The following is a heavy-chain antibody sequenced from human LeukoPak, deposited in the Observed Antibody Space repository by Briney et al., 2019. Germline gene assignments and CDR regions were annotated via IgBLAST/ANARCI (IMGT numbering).Heavy chain of an antibody. CDR2: ISGDGGST. V-gene: IGHV3-43*02. J-gene: IGHJ4*02. CDR3: AKDKELLQWLVRPYYFDY. Sequence: GGSLSLSCAASGFTFDDYAMHWVRQAPGKGLEWVSLISGDGGSTYYADSVKGRFTISRDNSKNSLYLQMNSLRTEDTALYYCAKDKELLQWLVRPYYFDYWGQGTLVTVSS. CDR1: GFTFDDYA. D-gene: IGHD6-19*01.